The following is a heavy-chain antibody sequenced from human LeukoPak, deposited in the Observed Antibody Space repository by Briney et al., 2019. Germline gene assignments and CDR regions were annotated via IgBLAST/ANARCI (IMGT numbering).Heavy chain of an antibody. CDR3: ARDRYSSGWFTYYYYGMDV. J-gene: IGHJ6*02. CDR2: IISSSSYI. CDR1: GFTFSSYS. D-gene: IGHD6-19*01. V-gene: IGHV3-21*01. Sequence: GGSLRLSCAASGFTFSSYSMNWVRQAPGKGLEWVSSIISSSSYIYYADSVKGRFTISRDNAKNSLYLQMNSLRAEYTAVYYCARDRYSSGWFTYYYYGMDVWGQGTTVTVSS.